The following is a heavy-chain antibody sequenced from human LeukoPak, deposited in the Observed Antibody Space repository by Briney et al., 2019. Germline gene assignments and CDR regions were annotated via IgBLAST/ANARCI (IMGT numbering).Heavy chain of an antibody. CDR1: GYTFTSYG. CDR3: ARDSLGGSGYSV. CDR2: ISAYNGNT. J-gene: IGHJ4*02. V-gene: IGHV1-18*01. D-gene: IGHD3-22*01. Sequence: VSVKVSCKASGYTFTSYGISWVRQAPGQGLEWMGWISAYNGNTNYAQKLQGRATMTTDTSTSTAYMELRSLRSDDTAVYYCARDSLGGSGYSVWGQGTLVTVSS.